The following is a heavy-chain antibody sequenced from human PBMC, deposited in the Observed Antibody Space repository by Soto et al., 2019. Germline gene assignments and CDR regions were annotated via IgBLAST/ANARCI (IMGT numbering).Heavy chain of an antibody. CDR1: GCSVSSGSYY. V-gene: IGHV4-61*01. Sequence: SETLSLTCTVSGCSVSSGSYYWSWIRQPPGKGLEWIGYIYYSGSTNYNPSLKGRVTISVDTSKNQFSLKLSSVTAADTTVYYCARLRGNDFWSGRGWGMDVWGQGTTVTVSS. CDR3: ARLRGNDFWSGRGWGMDV. J-gene: IGHJ6*02. D-gene: IGHD3-3*01. CDR2: IYYSGST.